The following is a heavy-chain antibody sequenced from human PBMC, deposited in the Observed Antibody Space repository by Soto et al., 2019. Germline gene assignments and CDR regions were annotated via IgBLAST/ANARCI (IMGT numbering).Heavy chain of an antibody. J-gene: IGHJ6*03. CDR3: ARDSTGYSSSWLYYYYYYMDV. Sequence: QVQLVQSGAEVKKPGASVKVSCKASGYTFTSYAMHWVRQAPGQRLEWMGWINAGNGNTKYSQKFQGRVTITRDTASSTAYMELSSRRSEDTAVYYCARDSTGYSSSWLYYYYYYMDVWGKGTTVTVSS. CDR1: GYTFTSYA. V-gene: IGHV1-3*01. D-gene: IGHD6-13*01. CDR2: INAGNGNT.